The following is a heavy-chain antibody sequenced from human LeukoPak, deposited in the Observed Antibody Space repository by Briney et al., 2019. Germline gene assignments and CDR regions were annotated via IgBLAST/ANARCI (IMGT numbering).Heavy chain of an antibody. CDR3: AREVRGPYYMDV. CDR1: GNTFAGYY. CDR2: INPNSGGT. V-gene: IGHV1-2*02. Sequence: ASVRVSCKASGNTFAGYYVHWVRQAPGQGLEWMGWINPNSGGTNYAQKFQGRVTMTRDTTISTAYMELSRPISDDTAVYYCAREVRGPYYMDVWGKGTTVTVSS. J-gene: IGHJ6*03. D-gene: IGHD3-10*01.